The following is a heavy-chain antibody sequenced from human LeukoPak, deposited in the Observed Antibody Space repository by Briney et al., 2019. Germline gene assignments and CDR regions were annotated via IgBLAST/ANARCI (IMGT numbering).Heavy chain of an antibody. CDR2: IRYDGSNK. J-gene: IGHJ4*02. CDR1: GFTFSSYG. Sequence: GGSLRLSCAASGFTFSSYGIHWVRQAPGKGLEWVAFIRYDGSNKYYADSVKGRFTISRDNSKNTLYLQMNSLRAEDTAVYYCARDKVRDSVAGSNFDYWGQGTLVTVSS. V-gene: IGHV3-30*02. D-gene: IGHD6-19*01. CDR3: ARDKVRDSVAGSNFDY.